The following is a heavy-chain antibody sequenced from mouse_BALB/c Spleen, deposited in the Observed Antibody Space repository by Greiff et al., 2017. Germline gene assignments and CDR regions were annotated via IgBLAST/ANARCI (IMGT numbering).Heavy chain of an antibody. CDR2: ISYSGST. CDR3: ARFLLIGYGNYPAWFAY. V-gene: IGHV3-2*02. Sequence: EVQLQQSGPGLVKPSQSLSLTCTVTGYSITSDYAWNWIRQFPGNKLEWMGYISYSGSTSYNPSLKSRISITRDTSKNQFFLQLNSVTTEDTATYYCARFLLIGYGNYPAWFAYWGQGTLVTVSA. J-gene: IGHJ3*01. CDR1: GYSITSDYA. D-gene: IGHD2-1*01.